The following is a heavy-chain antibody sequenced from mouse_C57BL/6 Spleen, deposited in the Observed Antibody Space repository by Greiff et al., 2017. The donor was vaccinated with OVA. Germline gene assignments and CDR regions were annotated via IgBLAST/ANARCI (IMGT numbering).Heavy chain of an antibody. D-gene: IGHD1-1*01. V-gene: IGHV1-53*01. J-gene: IGHJ3*01. CDR2: INPSNGGT. Sequence: QVHVKQPGTELVKPGASVKLSCKASGYTFTSYWMHWVKQRPGQGLEWIGNINPSNGGTNYNEKFKSKATLTVDKSSSTAYMQLSSLTSEDSAVYYCARHWDGSSYGWFAYWGQGTLVTVSA. CDR1: GYTFTSYW. CDR3: ARHWDGSSYGWFAY.